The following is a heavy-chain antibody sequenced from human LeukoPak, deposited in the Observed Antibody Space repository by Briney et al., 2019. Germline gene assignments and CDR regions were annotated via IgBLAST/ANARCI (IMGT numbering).Heavy chain of an antibody. V-gene: IGHV4-34*01. CDR3: ARAPGRWLQSSPFDY. D-gene: IGHD5-24*01. Sequence: PSETLSLTCAVYGESFRGYYWSWIRQPPGKGLEWIGEINHSGSTNYNPSLKSRVTISVDTSKNQFSLKLSSVTAADTAVYYCARAPGRWLQSSPFDYWGQGTLLTVSS. J-gene: IGHJ4*02. CDR1: GESFRGYY. CDR2: INHSGST.